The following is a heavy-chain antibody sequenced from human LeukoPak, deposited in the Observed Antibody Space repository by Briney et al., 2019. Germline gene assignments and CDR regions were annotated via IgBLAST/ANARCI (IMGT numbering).Heavy chain of an antibody. Sequence: ASVKVSCKASGYTFTGYGISWVRQAPGQGLEWMGWISAYNGNTNYAQKLQGRVTMTTDTSTSTAYMELRSLRSDDTAVYYCARVSTPYSSSWYGVIWFDPWGQGTLVTVSS. CDR1: GYTFTGYG. CDR2: ISAYNGNT. CDR3: ARVSTPYSSSWYGVIWFDP. V-gene: IGHV1-18*01. D-gene: IGHD6-13*01. J-gene: IGHJ5*02.